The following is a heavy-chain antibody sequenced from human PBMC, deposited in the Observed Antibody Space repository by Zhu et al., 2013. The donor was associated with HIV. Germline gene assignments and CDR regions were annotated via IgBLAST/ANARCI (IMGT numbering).Heavy chain of an antibody. J-gene: IGHJ4*02. CDR1: GYTFINHG. Sequence: QVQLVQSGTQVKKPGASVKVSCKASGYTFINHGISWVRRAPGQGLEWMGWMSPKDGNTNYAQKVQGRVTMTTDKSTSTAYMELANVTSDDTAVYYCATVVTAYFDHWGQGTQVTVSS. D-gene: IGHD6-6*01. CDR3: ATVVTAYFDH. CDR2: MSPKDGNT. V-gene: IGHV1-18*01.